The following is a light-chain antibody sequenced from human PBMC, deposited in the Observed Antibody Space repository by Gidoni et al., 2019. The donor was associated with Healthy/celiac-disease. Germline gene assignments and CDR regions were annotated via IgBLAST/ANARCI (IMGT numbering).Light chain of an antibody. J-gene: IGLJ1*01. V-gene: IGLV2-14*01. CDR3: SSYTSSSTPHYV. CDR1: SSDVGGYNY. CDR2: DVS. Sequence: QSPLTQPASVSGSPGQPLTISCTGSSSDVGGYNYVSCYQQHPGKAPKLMIYDVSNRPSGVSNRFSGSKSGNTASLTISGLQAEDEADYYCSSYTSSSTPHYVFGTGTKVTVL.